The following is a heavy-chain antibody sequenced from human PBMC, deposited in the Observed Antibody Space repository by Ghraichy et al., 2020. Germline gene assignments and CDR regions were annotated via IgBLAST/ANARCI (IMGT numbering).Heavy chain of an antibody. J-gene: IGHJ4*02. D-gene: IGHD1-26*01. V-gene: IGHV3-30*18. Sequence: GESLNISCAASGFTFSSYGMHWVRQAPGKGLEWVAVISYDGSNKYYADSVKGRFTISRDNSKNTLYLQMNSLRAEDTAVYYCAKEDGGSFDTSGYFDYWGQGTLVTVSS. CDR2: ISYDGSNK. CDR1: GFTFSSYG. CDR3: AKEDGGSFDTSGYFDY.